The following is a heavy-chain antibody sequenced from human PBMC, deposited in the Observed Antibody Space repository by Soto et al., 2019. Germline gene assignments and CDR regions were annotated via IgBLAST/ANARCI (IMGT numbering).Heavy chain of an antibody. V-gene: IGHV1-8*01. CDR2: MNPNSGNT. J-gene: IGHJ5*02. Sequence: ASVKVSCKASGYTFTIYDINWVRQATGQGLEWMGWMNPNSGNTGYAQKFQGRVTMTRNTSISTAYMELSSLRSEDTAVYYCARGHDGAAMFWFDPWGQGTLVTVSS. CDR1: GYTFTIYD. CDR3: ARGHDGAAMFWFDP. D-gene: IGHD2-2*01.